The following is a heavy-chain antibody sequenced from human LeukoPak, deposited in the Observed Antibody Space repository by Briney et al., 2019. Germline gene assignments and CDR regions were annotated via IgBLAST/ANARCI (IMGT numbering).Heavy chain of an antibody. J-gene: IGHJ5*02. CDR2: INHLGGT. V-gene: IGHV4-34*10. Sequence: SETLSLTCAVYGESFNDHYWNWIRQPPGKGLGWIGEINHLGGTNYNPSLKSRVALSVDTTKNQISLILTSVTAADTAVYYRSRESYSCPNWFDTWGQGTLVTVSS. D-gene: IGHD3-10*01. CDR1: GESFNDHY. CDR3: SRESYSCPNWFDT.